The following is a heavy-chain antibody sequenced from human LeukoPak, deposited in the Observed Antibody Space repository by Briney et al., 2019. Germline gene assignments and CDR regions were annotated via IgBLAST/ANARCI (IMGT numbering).Heavy chain of an antibody. D-gene: IGHD3-10*01. CDR1: GYTFTGYY. J-gene: IGHJ4*02. V-gene: IGHV1-2*02. CDR2: INPNSGGT. CDR3: ARDLGYYYGSGSFDY. Sequence: GSVKVSCKASGYTFTGYYMHWVRQAPGQGLELMGWINPNSGGTNYAQKFQGRVTMTRDTSISTAYMELSRLRSDDTAVYYCARDLGYYYGSGSFDYWGQGTLLTVSS.